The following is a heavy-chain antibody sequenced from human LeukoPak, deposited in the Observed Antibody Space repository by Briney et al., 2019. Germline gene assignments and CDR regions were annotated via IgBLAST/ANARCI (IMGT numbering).Heavy chain of an antibody. D-gene: IGHD3-10*01. J-gene: IGHJ4*02. CDR1: GFTFSSYS. V-gene: IGHV3-21*01. CDR3: ARSGSGPPDY. CDR2: ISSSSSYI. Sequence: GGSLRLSCAASGFTFSSYSMNWVRQAPGKGLEGVTSISSSSSYIYYADSVKGRFIISRDNAKNSLYLQMNRLRAEDTAVYYCARSGSGPPDYWGQGTLVTVSS.